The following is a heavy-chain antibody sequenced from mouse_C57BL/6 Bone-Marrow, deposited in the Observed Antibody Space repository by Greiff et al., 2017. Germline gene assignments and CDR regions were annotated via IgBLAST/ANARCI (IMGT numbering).Heavy chain of an antibody. Sequence: VQLKQSGPVLVKPGASVKMSCKASGYTFTDYYMNWVRQSHGKSLEWIGVINPYNGGTSYNQKFKGKATLTVDKSSSTAYRELNSLTSEDSAVYYCSRSGAQGYAMDYWGQGTSVTVSS. J-gene: IGHJ4*01. V-gene: IGHV1-19*01. CDR1: GYTFTDYY. D-gene: IGHD1-3*01. CDR2: INPYNGGT. CDR3: SRSGAQGYAMDY.